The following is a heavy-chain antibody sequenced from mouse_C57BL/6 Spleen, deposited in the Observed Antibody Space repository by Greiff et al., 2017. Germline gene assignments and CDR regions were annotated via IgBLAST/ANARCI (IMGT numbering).Heavy chain of an antibody. CDR2: IHPNSGST. J-gene: IGHJ4*01. V-gene: IGHV1-64*01. D-gene: IGHD1-1*01. Sequence: QVQLQQPGAELVKPGASVKLSCKASGYTFTSYWMHWVKQGPGQGLEWIGMIHPNSGSTNYNEKFKSTATLTVDKSSSTAYMQLSSLKSEDSAVYYCARGGYCSSYSMDYWGQGTSGTGSS. CDR3: ARGGYCSSYSMDY. CDR1: GYTFTSYW.